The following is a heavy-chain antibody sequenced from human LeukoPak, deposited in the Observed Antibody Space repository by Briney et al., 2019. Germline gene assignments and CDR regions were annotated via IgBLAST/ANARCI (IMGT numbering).Heavy chain of an antibody. CDR1: GGSISSGGYS. Sequence: SETLSLTCAVSGGSISSGGYSWSWIRQPPGKGLEWIGYIYHSGSTYYNPSLKSRVTISVDTSKNQFSLKLSSVTAADTAVYYCARLSGYSSGHYYSDYWGQGTLVTVSS. V-gene: IGHV4-30-2*02. CDR2: IYHSGST. CDR3: ARLSGYSSGHYYSDY. D-gene: IGHD3-22*01. J-gene: IGHJ4*02.